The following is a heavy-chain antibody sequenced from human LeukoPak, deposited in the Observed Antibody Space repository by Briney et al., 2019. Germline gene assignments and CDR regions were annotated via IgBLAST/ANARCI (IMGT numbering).Heavy chain of an antibody. V-gene: IGHV1-8*03. CDR2: MNPNSGNT. CDR3: ARDSSGVNWFDP. D-gene: IGHD3-22*01. J-gene: IGHJ5*02. Sequence: ASVKVSCKASGYTFTSYGISWVRQATGQGLEWMGWMNPNSGNTGYAQKFQGRVTITRNTSISTAYMELSSLRSEDTAVYYCARDSSGVNWFDPWGQGTLVTVSS. CDR1: GYTFTSYG.